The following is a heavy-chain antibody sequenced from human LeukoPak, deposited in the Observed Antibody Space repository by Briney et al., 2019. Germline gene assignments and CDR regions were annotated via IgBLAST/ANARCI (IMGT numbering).Heavy chain of an antibody. Sequence: PGGSLRLSCAASGFTFSSYAMSWVRQAPGKGLEWVSGINGSGVRTYYADSVKGRFTISRDNSKNTLYLEMNSLRAEDTAIYYCAKARAVTGWYCGQGTLVTVSS. CDR2: INGSGVRT. D-gene: IGHD6-19*01. CDR1: GFTFSSYA. V-gene: IGHV3-23*01. CDR3: AKARAVTGWY. J-gene: IGHJ4*02.